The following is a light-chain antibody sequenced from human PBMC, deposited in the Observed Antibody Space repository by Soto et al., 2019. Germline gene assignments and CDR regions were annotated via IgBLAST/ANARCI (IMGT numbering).Light chain of an antibody. V-gene: IGLV1-44*01. J-gene: IGLJ1*01. Sequence: QSVLTQPPSASETPGQRVTISCSGSSSNIASKTVNWYQQIPGAAPKLLIYTDNQRPSGVPDRFSGSKSGTSASLAISGLQSDDEADYYCAAWDDSLNAYVFGTGTKLTVL. CDR3: AAWDDSLNAYV. CDR1: SSNIASKT. CDR2: TDN.